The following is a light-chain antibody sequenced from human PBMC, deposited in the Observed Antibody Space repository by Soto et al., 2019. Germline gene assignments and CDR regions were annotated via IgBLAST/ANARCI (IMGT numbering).Light chain of an antibody. J-gene: IGKJ4*01. CDR1: QSVGTS. V-gene: IGKV3-11*01. CDR3: QHRSSWPRP. CDR2: DAA. Sequence: DIVWTQSPATLSLSPGDRATLSCRASQSVGTSLAWYKQQPGQAPRLLIHDAAYRASGIPERFRGSGSGTALSLSISSLEPNDFAVYYCQHRSSWPRPVGGGN.